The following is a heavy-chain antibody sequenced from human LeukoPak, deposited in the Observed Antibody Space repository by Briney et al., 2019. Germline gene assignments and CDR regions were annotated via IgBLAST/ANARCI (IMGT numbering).Heavy chain of an antibody. CDR2: IKPDGSEK. CDR3: ARDYVWGSSESDY. D-gene: IGHD7-27*01. J-gene: IGHJ4*02. Sequence: GGSLRLSCAASGFTFSNYWMTWFRQTPGKGLEWVGNIKPDGSEKYYVDSVKGRFTISRDDAKNSLFLQMSSLRVEDTAIYYCARDYVWGSSESDYWGQGTLVTVSS. V-gene: IGHV3-7*01. CDR1: GFTFSNYW.